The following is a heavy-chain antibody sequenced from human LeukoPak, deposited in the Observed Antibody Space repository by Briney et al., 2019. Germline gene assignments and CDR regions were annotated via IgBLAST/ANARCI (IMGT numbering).Heavy chain of an antibody. Sequence: GGSLRLSCAASGFTFSNYWIHWVRQAPGKGLVWVSRINSDGSSTTYADSVKGRFTISRDNAKNTLYVQMNSLRAEDTAVYYCARVRSGSSAGNYGMDVWGQGTTVTASS. CDR3: ARVRSGSSAGNYGMDV. CDR1: GFTFSNYW. J-gene: IGHJ6*02. V-gene: IGHV3-74*01. D-gene: IGHD1-26*01. CDR2: INSDGSST.